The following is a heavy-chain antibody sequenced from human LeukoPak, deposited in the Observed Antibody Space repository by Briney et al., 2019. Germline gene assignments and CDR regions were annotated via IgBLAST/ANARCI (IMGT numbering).Heavy chain of an antibody. Sequence: GGSLRLSCAASGFAFRKRGIHWVRQAPGKGLEWVSFIQYDSRNRYYGTSVRGRFTISRDNDKNTVFLQMNSLRVEDTGVYHCIKGAKGDAFDIWGPGTTVIVSS. V-gene: IGHV3-30*02. CDR1: GFAFRKRG. CDR3: IKGAKGDAFDI. J-gene: IGHJ3*02. CDR2: IQYDSRNR. D-gene: IGHD3-10*01.